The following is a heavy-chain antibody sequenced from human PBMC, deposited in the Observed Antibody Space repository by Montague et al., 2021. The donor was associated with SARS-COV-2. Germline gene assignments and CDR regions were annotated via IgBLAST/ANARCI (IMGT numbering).Heavy chain of an antibody. CDR1: GGSVSSSSYY. CDR2: IYYTGST. J-gene: IGHJ3*02. Sequence: SETLSLTCTVSGGSVSSSSYYWGRIRQPPGKGLEWIGSIYYTGSTYYNPSLKSRVTISVDTSKNQFSLKLSSVTAADTAVYYCTRHITGSGNAFDIWGQGTMVTVSS. D-gene: IGHD3-10*01. V-gene: IGHV4-39*01. CDR3: TRHITGSGNAFDI.